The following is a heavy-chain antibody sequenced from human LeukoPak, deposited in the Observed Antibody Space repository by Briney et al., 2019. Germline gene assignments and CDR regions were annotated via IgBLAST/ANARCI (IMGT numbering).Heavy chain of an antibody. J-gene: IGHJ4*02. Sequence: GSVKVSCKASGYTFISYYMHWVRQAPGQGVEWMGLINHSGGSTSYAQQFHGRVTMTRDTSTSTVYIELSSLRSEDTAVYYCARESSEYRIAAAGTDYGGQGTLVTVSS. CDR1: GYTFISYY. V-gene: IGHV1-46*01. D-gene: IGHD6-13*01. CDR3: ARESSEYRIAAAGTDY. CDR2: INHSGGST.